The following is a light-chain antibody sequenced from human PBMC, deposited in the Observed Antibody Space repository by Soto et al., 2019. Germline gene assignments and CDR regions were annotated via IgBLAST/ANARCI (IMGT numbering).Light chain of an antibody. CDR3: CSYVGSSTLV. CDR1: SSDVGSYNL. V-gene: IGLV2-23*01. J-gene: IGLJ3*02. Sequence: QSVLTQPASVSGSPGQSITISCTGTSSDVGSYNLVSWYRQHPGKAPKLMIYESSKRPSGLSNRFSGSKSGNTASLTIYGLQAEDEADYYCCSYVGSSTLVFGGGTKLTVL. CDR2: ESS.